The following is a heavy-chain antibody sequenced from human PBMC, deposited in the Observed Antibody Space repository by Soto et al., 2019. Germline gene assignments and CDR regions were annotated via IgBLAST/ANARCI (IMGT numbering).Heavy chain of an antibody. CDR2: IIPIFGTA. CDR3: ARDSAAAGITYYGMDV. D-gene: IGHD6-13*01. Sequence: SVQVSCKASGGTFSSYAISWVRQAPGQGLEWMGGIIPIFGTANYAQKFQGRVTITADKSTSTAYMELSSLRSEDTAVYYCARDSAAAGITYYGMDVWGQGTTVTVSS. V-gene: IGHV1-69*06. CDR1: GGTFSSYA. J-gene: IGHJ6*02.